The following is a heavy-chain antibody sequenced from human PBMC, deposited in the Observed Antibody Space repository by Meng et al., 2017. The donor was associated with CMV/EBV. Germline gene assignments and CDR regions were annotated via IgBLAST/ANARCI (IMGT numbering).Heavy chain of an antibody. CDR3: ARGEWEMRNDDRRWFDP. CDR1: GSSSSSNW. V-gene: IGHV4-4*02. Sequence: GSSSSSNWWSWVRQPPGKGLEWIGEIYHSGSTNYNASLKRPVTISVDKSKNQFSLKLSSVTAADTAVYYCARGEWEMRNDDRRWFDPWGQGTLVTVSS. CDR2: IYHSGST. D-gene: IGHD1-1*01. J-gene: IGHJ5*02.